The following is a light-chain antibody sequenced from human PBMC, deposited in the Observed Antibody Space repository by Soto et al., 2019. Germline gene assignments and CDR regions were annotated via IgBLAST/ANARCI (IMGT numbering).Light chain of an antibody. CDR1: QSVSSSY. Sequence: EMVLTQSPGTLSLSPGERVTLSCRASQSVSSSYLAWYQQKPGQAPRLLIYGASSRATAIPDRFSGSGSGTDFTLTISRLEPEDFAVYYCQQYDSSPYTFGLGTKLEIK. CDR3: QQYDSSPYT. V-gene: IGKV3-20*01. CDR2: GAS. J-gene: IGKJ2*01.